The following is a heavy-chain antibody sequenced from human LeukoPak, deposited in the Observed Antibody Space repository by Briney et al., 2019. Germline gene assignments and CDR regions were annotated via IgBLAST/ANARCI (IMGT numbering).Heavy chain of an antibody. CDR1: GFTFSSYA. V-gene: IGHV3-23*01. CDR2: ISGSGGST. CDR3: AKGGSYGPYYYGMDV. D-gene: IGHD5-18*01. Sequence: GGSLKLSCAASGFTFSSYAMRWVPQAPGKGLEWVSAISGSGGSTYYADSVKGRFTISRDNSKNTLYLQMNSLRAEDTAVYYCAKGGSYGPYYYGMDVWGQGTTVTVSS. J-gene: IGHJ6*02.